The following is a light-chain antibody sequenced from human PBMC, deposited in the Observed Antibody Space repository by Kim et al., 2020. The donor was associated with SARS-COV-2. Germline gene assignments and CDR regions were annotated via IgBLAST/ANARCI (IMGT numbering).Light chain of an antibody. CDR2: DVS. CDR3: SSYTTSSTLI. CDR1: SSDVGGYNY. J-gene: IGLJ2*01. V-gene: IGLV2-14*03. Sequence: QSALTQPASVSGSPGQSITISCTGTSSDVGGYNYVSWYQQHPGKAPKLMIYDVSKRPSGVSHRFSGSKSGNTASLTISGLQAEDEADYYCSSYTTSSTLIFGGGTQLTVL.